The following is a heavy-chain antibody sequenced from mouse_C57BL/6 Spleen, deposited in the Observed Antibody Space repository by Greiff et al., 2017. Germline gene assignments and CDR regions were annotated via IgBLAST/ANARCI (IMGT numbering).Heavy chain of an antibody. J-gene: IGHJ3*01. D-gene: IGHD1-1*01. CDR3: SRGYCDSSPFAY. CDR2: IYPGSGST. CDR1: GYTFTSYW. Sequence: QVQLQQPGAELVKPGASVKMSCKASGYTFTSYWITWVKQRPGQGLEWIGEIYPGSGSTNYNEKFKSKATLTVDKSSSTAYMLLSSLTSEDSAVYYCSRGYCDSSPFAYWGQGTLVTVSS. V-gene: IGHV1-55*01.